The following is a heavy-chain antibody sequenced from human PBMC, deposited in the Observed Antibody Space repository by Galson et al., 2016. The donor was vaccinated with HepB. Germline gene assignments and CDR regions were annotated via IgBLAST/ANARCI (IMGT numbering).Heavy chain of an antibody. Sequence: ETLSLPCTASGGSISSYYWRWIRQSPGKGLEWIGYIYYTRSTNYNPSLESRTSISVDTSKNPFSLKLSFLTAADAAVYYCARLLVLVPAHRGRSTYGTDVWGQGASVTVSS. CDR3: ARLLVLVPAHRGRSTYGTDV. CDR2: IYYTRST. V-gene: IGHV4-59*01. CDR1: GGSISSYY. J-gene: IGHJ6*02. D-gene: IGHD2-8*02.